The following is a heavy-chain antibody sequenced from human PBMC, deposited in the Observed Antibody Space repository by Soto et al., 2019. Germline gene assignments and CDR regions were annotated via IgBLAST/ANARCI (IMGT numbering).Heavy chain of an antibody. CDR3: ARNYDILTGYSDNWFDP. CDR2: IYYSGST. J-gene: IGHJ5*02. Sequence: SETLSLTCTVSGGSISSGGYYWGWIRHHPGKGLEWIGYIYYSGSTYYNPSLKSRVTISVDTSKNQFSLKLSSVTAADTAVYYCARNYDILTGYSDNWFDPWGQGTLVTVSS. D-gene: IGHD3-9*01. V-gene: IGHV4-31*03. CDR1: GGSISSGGYY.